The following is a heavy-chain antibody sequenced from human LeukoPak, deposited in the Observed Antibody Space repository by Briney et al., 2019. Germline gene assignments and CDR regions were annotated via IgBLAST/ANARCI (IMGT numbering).Heavy chain of an antibody. CDR3: ARDCSSTSCYGGEYYFDY. CDR2: IKQDGSEK. D-gene: IGHD2-2*01. J-gene: IGHJ4*02. Sequence: AGGSLRLSCAASGFTFSSYWMSWVRQAPGKGLEWVANIKQDGSEKYYVDSVKGRFTISRDNAKNSLYLQMNSLRAEDTAVYYCARDCSSTSCYGGEYYFDYWGQGTLVTVSS. V-gene: IGHV3-7*01. CDR1: GFTFSSYW.